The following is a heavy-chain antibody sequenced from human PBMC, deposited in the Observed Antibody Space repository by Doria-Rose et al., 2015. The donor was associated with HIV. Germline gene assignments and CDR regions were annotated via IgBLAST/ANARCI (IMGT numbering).Heavy chain of an antibody. V-gene: IGHV2-26*01. J-gene: IGHJ4*02. CDR1: GVSLSSPGMG. D-gene: IGHD6-13*01. CDR3: ARIKSSRWYHKYYFDF. CDR2: IFSDDER. Sequence: QVTLKESGPVMVKPTETLTLTCTVSGVSLSSPGMGVSWIRQPPGQALAWLAKIFSDDERSYKTSLKSRLTISRGTSKSQVVLTMTDMDPVDTATYYCARIKSSRWYHKYYFDFWGQGTLIIVSA.